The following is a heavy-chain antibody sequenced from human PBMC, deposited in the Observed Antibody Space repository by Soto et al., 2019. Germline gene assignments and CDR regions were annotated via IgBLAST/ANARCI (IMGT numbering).Heavy chain of an antibody. V-gene: IGHV1-69*12. CDR3: ARDKDGQQLGGNYCYSVDV. CDR2: IMPVFATP. CDR1: GGTFSTSA. Sequence: QVQLVQSGAEVKKPGSSVKVSCKASGGTFSTSAISWVRQAPGQGLEWVGGIMPVFATPDDAQKFQGRVTIRAEESTTRAYRELTSLRTDDPAVYYCARDKDGQQLGGNYCYSVDVWGQGTAVIVSS. D-gene: IGHD3-3*02. J-gene: IGHJ6*02.